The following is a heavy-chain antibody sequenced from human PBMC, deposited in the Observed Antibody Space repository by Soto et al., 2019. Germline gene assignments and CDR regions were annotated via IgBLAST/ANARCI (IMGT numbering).Heavy chain of an antibody. CDR2: MYNTGST. CDR1: GGTISRYY. V-gene: IGHV4-59*01. D-gene: IGHD2-21*02. J-gene: IGHJ6*02. CDR3: ARDLWGYCGTDCYPLDV. Sequence: QVQLQESGPGLVKPSETLSLTCTVSGGTISRYYWSWIRQPPGKGLEWIGYMYNTGSTVYNPSFKSRVTISVDTSKNQFSLKLNSETAADTAVYYCARDLWGYCGTDCYPLDVWGQGTTVTVSS.